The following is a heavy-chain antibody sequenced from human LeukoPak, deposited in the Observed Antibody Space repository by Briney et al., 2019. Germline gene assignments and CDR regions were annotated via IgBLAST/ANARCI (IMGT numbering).Heavy chain of an antibody. J-gene: IGHJ4*02. Sequence: GGSLRLSCAASGFTFSSYGMHWVRQAPGKGLEWVAVISYDGSNKYYADSVKGRFTISRDNSKNTLYLQMNSLRAEDTAVYYCAKPSRTLIAVAASDFDYWGQGTLVTVSS. D-gene: IGHD6-19*01. V-gene: IGHV3-30*18. CDR2: ISYDGSNK. CDR1: GFTFSSYG. CDR3: AKPSRTLIAVAASDFDY.